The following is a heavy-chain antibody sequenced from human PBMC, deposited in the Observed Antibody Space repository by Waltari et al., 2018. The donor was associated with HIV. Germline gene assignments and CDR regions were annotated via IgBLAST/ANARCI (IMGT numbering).Heavy chain of an antibody. CDR2: IKQDGSEK. V-gene: IGHV3-7*01. Sequence: EVQLVESGGGLVQPGGSLRLSCAASGFPFRSYWMTWVSQAPGKGVEWVANIKQDGSEKYYVDSVKGRFTISRDNAKNSLYLQMNSLRADDTAVYYCARARHNSGSYYPHFDYWGQGILVTVSS. CDR1: GFPFRSYW. CDR3: ARARHNSGSYYPHFDY. D-gene: IGHD1-26*01. J-gene: IGHJ4*02.